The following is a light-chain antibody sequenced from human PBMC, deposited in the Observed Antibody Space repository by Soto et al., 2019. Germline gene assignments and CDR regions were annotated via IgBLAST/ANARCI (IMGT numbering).Light chain of an antibody. V-gene: IGKV1-5*03. CDR1: QSISSW. Sequence: DIQMTQSPSTLSASVGDRVTITCRASQSISSWLAWYQQKPGKAHKLLIYKASSLESGVPSRFRGSGSGTEFTLNISSLQPDDFATYYCQQYNSYSTFGQGTKVEIK. J-gene: IGKJ1*01. CDR2: KAS. CDR3: QQYNSYST.